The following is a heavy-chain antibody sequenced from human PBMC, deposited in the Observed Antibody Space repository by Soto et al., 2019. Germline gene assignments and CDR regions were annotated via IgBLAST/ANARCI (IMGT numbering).Heavy chain of an antibody. CDR3: AKGGSGSYSNAFDI. Sequence: SETLSLTCAVSGGSINSDNWWSWVRQPPGKGLEWIGEIHYSGSSNHNPSLKSRVTISVDKTKNQFSLKLSSLTAAYTAVYYCAKGGSGSYSNAFDIWGQGTMVTVS. V-gene: IGHV4-4*02. CDR2: IHYSGSS. D-gene: IGHD3-10*01. CDR1: GGSINSDNW. J-gene: IGHJ3*02.